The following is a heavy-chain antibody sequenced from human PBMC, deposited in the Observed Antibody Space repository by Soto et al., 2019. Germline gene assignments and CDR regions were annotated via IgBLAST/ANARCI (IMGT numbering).Heavy chain of an antibody. CDR2: IYYTGST. V-gene: IGHV4-31*03. Sequence: SETLSLTCTVSGGSISSGSYYWSWIRQHPGKGLEWIGCIYYTGSTYYNSSLKSRVTISLDTSKNQVSLRLSSVTAADTAVYYCARGGGNTVIDDPFDIWGQGTMVTGS. D-gene: IGHD2-21*01. J-gene: IGHJ3*02. CDR1: GGSISSGSYY. CDR3: ARGGGNTVIDDPFDI.